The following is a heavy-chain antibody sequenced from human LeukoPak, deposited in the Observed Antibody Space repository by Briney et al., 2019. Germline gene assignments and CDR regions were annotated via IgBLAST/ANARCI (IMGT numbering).Heavy chain of an antibody. CDR2: INPSGGST. CDR3: ARSIASAVPDFDY. J-gene: IGHJ4*02. CDR1: GYTFTSYY. V-gene: IGHV1-46*01. D-gene: IGHD6-13*01. Sequence: ASVKVSCKASGYTFTSYYMHWVRQAPGQGLEWMGIINPSGGSTTYAQKFQGRVTMTRDTSTSTVYMELSSLRSADTAVYYCARSIASAVPDFDYWGQGTLVTVSS.